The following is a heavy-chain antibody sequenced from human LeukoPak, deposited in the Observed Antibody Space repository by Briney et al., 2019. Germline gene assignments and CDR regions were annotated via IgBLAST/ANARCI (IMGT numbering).Heavy chain of an antibody. D-gene: IGHD3-22*01. CDR1: GGTFSSYA. J-gene: IGHJ5*02. CDR3: ATIGSYYYDSSGYYP. CDR2: IIPIFGTA. V-gene: IGHV1-69*01. Sequence: GSSVKVSCKAPGGTFSSYAISWVRQAPGQGLEWMGGIIPIFGTANYAQKFQGRVTITADESTSTAYMELSSLRSEDTAVYYCATIGSYYYDSSGYYPWGQGTLVTVSS.